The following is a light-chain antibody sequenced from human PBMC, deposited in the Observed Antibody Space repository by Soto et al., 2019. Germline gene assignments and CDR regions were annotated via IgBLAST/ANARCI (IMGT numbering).Light chain of an antibody. CDR2: GAS. Sequence: EIVMTQSPATLSVSPGGRATLSCRASQSVSGNLAWYQQKPGQAPRLLIYGASTRATGIPARLSDSGSGTEFALIISSLQSEDFAVYYFQQYNNWPPAFGQGTKVPIK. V-gene: IGKV3-15*01. CDR1: QSVSGN. J-gene: IGKJ1*01. CDR3: QQYNNWPPA.